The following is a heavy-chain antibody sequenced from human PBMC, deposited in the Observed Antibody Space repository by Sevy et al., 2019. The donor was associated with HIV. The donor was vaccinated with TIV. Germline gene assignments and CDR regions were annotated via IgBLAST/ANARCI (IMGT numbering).Heavy chain of an antibody. CDR1: GYSFTTYW. D-gene: IGHD5-18*01. CDR2: IYPGDSDT. J-gene: IGHJ6*02. Sequence: GESLKISCQGSGYSFTTYWIAWVRQMPGKGLEWMGIIYPGDSDTRYSPSFQGQVTMSADKSVRTAYLQWSSLKASDTAMYYCARRGYNYGYGLDVLGQGTTVTVSS. V-gene: IGHV5-51*01. CDR3: ARRGYNYGYGLDV.